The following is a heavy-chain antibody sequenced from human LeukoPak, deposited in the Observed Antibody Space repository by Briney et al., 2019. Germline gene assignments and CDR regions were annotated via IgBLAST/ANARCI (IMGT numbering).Heavy chain of an antibody. Sequence: GSLRLSCAASGFTFSSYWMSWVRQASGKGLEWVGRVRIKTNSYATAYAASVKGRFTISRDDSKNTAYLQMNSLKTEDTAVYYCTTLDFDYWGQGTLVTVSS. J-gene: IGHJ4*02. CDR3: TTLDFDY. CDR2: VRIKTNSYAT. V-gene: IGHV3-73*01. CDR1: GFTFSSYW.